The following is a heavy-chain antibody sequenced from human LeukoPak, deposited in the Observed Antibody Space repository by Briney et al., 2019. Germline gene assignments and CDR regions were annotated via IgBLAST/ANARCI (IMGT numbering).Heavy chain of an antibody. Sequence: SVKVSCKASGGTFSSYAISWVRQAPGQGLEWMGRIIPILGIANYAQKFQGRVTITADKSTSTAYMELSSLRSEDTAVYYCARVEDTYYCGSGSGRGFDPWGQGTLVTVSS. D-gene: IGHD3-10*01. CDR1: GGTFSSYA. CDR2: IIPILGIA. V-gene: IGHV1-69*04. J-gene: IGHJ5*02. CDR3: ARVEDTYYCGSGSGRGFDP.